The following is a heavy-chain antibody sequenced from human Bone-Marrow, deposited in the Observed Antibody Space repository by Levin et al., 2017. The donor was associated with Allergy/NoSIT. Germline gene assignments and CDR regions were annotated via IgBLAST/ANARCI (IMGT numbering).Heavy chain of an antibody. CDR3: ARGLRGSGSYYIPTYYFDY. CDR2: INHSGST. V-gene: IGHV4-34*01. D-gene: IGHD3-10*01. CDR1: GGSFSGYY. Sequence: SETLSLTCAVYGGSFSGYYWSWIRQPPGKGLEWIGEINHSGSTNYNPSLKSRVTISVDTSKNQFSLKLSSVTAADTAVYYCARGLRGSGSYYIPTYYFDYWGQGTLVTVSS. J-gene: IGHJ4*02.